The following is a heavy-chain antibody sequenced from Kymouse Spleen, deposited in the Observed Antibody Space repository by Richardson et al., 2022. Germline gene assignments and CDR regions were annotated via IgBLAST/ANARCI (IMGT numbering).Heavy chain of an antibody. D-gene: IGHD5-24*01. CDR3: ASYVEMATNDAFDI. Sequence: QVQLQQWGAGLLKPSETLSLTCAVYGGSFSGYYWSWIRQPPGKGLEWIGEINHSGSTNYNPSLKSRVTISVDTSKNQFSLKLSSVTAADTAVYYCASYVEMATNDAFDIWGQGTMVTVSS. J-gene: IGHJ3*02. V-gene: IGHV4-34*01. CDR1: GGSFSGYY. CDR2: INHSGST.